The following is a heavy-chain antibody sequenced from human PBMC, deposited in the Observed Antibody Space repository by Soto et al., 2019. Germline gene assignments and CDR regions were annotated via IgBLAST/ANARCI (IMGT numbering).Heavy chain of an antibody. CDR3: ARGNLSFDFDS. D-gene: IGHD1-26*01. J-gene: IGHJ4*02. Sequence: GWCMRLSCAASGFNFDFFGMHWVCQAPGKGLEWVAFISGDGINTQYADSVRGRFTLSRDYSRKTMYLQMDSLRDEDTALYYCARGNLSFDFDSWGLGTLVTVSS. V-gene: IGHV3-30*03. CDR1: GFNFDFFG. CDR2: ISGDGINT.